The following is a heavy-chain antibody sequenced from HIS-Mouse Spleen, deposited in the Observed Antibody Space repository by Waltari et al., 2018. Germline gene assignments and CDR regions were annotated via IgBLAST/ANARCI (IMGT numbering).Heavy chain of an antibody. Sequence: EVQLLESGGGLVQPGGSLRLSCAASGFTFSSYAMSWVRRAAGKGCEGFSVFRGGVVSTESADSWKGRFTISRDNSKNTLYLQMNSLRAEDTAVYYCAKDLLNYYGSGAVWGQGTLVTVSS. CDR1: GFTFSSYA. CDR3: AKDLLNYYGSGAV. CDR2: FRGGVVST. V-gene: IGHV3-23*01. D-gene: IGHD3-10*01. J-gene: IGHJ4*02.